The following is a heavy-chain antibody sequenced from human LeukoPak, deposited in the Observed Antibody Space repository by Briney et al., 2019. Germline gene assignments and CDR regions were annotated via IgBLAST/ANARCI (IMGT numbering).Heavy chain of an antibody. CDR2: ITHTGST. CDR1: GGSFSGYY. CDR3: AREGAYSGSYWGIYYYYYMDV. D-gene: IGHD1-26*01. J-gene: IGHJ6*03. Sequence: SETLSLTCAVYGGSFSGYYWSWIRQPPEKGLEWIGEITHTGSTNYNPSLKSRVTISVDRSKNQFSLKLSSVTAADTAVYYCAREGAYSGSYWGIYYYYYMDVWGKGTTVTVSS. V-gene: IGHV4-34*01.